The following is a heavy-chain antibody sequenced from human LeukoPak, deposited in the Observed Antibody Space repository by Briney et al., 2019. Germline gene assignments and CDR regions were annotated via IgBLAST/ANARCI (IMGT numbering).Heavy chain of an antibody. D-gene: IGHD1-26*01. Sequence: SETLSLTCAVYGGSLNNYYWSWIRQSPGKGLEWLGEGNHNGGTKYNPSLKSRVTISADSSRNQFSLKLTSVTAADTAVYHCAKNGQSGFSLDPWGQGTLVTVSS. CDR2: GNHNGGT. J-gene: IGHJ5*02. CDR1: GGSLNNYY. V-gene: IGHV4-34*01. CDR3: AKNGQSGFSLDP.